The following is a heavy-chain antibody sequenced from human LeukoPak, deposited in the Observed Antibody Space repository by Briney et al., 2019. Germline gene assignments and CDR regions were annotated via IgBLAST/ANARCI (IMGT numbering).Heavy chain of an antibody. V-gene: IGHV1-18*04. D-gene: IGHD6-13*01. CDR2: INAYNGNK. J-gene: IGHJ4*02. CDR1: GYTFTGYY. CDR3: ANRGQQLYDY. Sequence: ASVRVSCKASGYTFTGYYMHWVRQAPGQGLEWMGWINAYNGNKNYAPKFQGRVTLTTDTSTNTAYMDLRSLRSDDTAIYYCANRGQQLYDYWGQGTLVTVSS.